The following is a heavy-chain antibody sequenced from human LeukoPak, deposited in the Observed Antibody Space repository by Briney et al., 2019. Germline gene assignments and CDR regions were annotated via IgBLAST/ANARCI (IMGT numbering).Heavy chain of an antibody. CDR1: GFTFSSYA. V-gene: IGHV3-30*04. CDR2: ISYDGSNK. Sequence: PGGSLRLSCVASGFTFSSYAMHWVRQAPGKGLEWVAVISYDGSNKYYADSVKGRFTISRDNSKNTLYLQMNSLRAEDTAVYYCARTYYYDSSDQRAFDIWGQGTMVTVSS. J-gene: IGHJ3*02. CDR3: ARTYYYDSSDQRAFDI. D-gene: IGHD3-22*01.